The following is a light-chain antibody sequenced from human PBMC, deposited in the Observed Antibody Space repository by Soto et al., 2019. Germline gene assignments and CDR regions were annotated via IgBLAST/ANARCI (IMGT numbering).Light chain of an antibody. CDR3: AVWDDSLIGPV. Sequence: QSVLTQPASVSGSPGQSITISCTGTSSDVGGYNYVSWYQQHPGKAPKLMIYEVRNRPSGVSNRFSGSKSGNTASLTISGLQAEDEADYYCAVWDDSLIGPVFGGGTQLTVL. CDR2: EVR. J-gene: IGLJ7*01. CDR1: SSDVGGYNY. V-gene: IGLV2-14*01.